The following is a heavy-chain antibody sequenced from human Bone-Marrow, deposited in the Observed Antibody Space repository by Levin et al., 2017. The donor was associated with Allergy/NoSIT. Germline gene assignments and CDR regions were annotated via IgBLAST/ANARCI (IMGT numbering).Heavy chain of an antibody. Sequence: PGESLKISCAASGFNFRNYWMTWVRQAPGKGLKWVASIKEDGSEKYYVDSVKGRFSISRDNAKNSMYLQVDSLRADDTAVYYCARDVRWACGGDCYYFDLWGQGTLVTVSS. J-gene: IGHJ4*02. CDR2: IKEDGSEK. CDR1: GFNFRNYW. V-gene: IGHV3-7*01. CDR3: ARDVRWACGGDCYYFDL. D-gene: IGHD2-21*02.